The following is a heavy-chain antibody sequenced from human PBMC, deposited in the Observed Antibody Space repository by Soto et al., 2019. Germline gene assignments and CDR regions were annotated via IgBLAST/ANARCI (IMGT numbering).Heavy chain of an antibody. J-gene: IGHJ6*02. CDR1: GGTFSSYA. D-gene: IGHD3-10*01. CDR3: ARVYYGSGSYYWGRVGMDV. Sequence: GASVKVSCKASGGTFSSYAISWVRQAPGQGLEWMGGIIPIFGTANYAQKFQGRVTITADKSTSTAYMELSSLRSEDTAVYYCARVYYGSGSYYWGRVGMDVWGQGTTVTVSS. CDR2: IIPIFGTA. V-gene: IGHV1-69*06.